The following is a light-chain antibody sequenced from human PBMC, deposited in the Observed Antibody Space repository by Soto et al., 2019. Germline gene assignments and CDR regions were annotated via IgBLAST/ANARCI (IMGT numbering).Light chain of an antibody. CDR1: QGISNY. J-gene: IGKJ1*01. CDR2: AAS. Sequence: DIQMTQSPSSLSASVGDRVTITCRASQGISNYLAWYQQKPGKVPKLLIYAASTLQSGVPSRFSGSRSGTDFTLTLSSLQPEDVATYCCQKYNCAPTPWTFGQGTKVEIK. V-gene: IGKV1-27*01. CDR3: QKYNCAPTPWT.